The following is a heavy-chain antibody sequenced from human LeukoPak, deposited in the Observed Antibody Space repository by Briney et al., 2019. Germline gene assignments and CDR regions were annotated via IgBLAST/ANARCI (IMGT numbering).Heavy chain of an antibody. CDR1: GYTFTSYA. Sequence: ASVKVSCKASGYTFTSYAMHWVRQAPGQRLEWMGWINAGNGNTKYSQKFQGRVTITRDTSASTAYMELSSLRAEDTAVYYCAKDGAAATTADYWGQGTLVTVSS. J-gene: IGHJ4*02. V-gene: IGHV1-3*01. CDR2: INAGNGNT. D-gene: IGHD6-13*01. CDR3: AKDGAAATTADY.